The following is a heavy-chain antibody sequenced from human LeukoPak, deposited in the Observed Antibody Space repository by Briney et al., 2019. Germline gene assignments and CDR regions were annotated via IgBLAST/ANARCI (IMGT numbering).Heavy chain of an antibody. D-gene: IGHD2-21*01. V-gene: IGHV3-21*01. CDR1: GFTFSSYS. Sequence: GRSLRLSCAASGFTFSSYSMDWVRQAPGKGLEWVSSISSSSSYIYYADSVKGRFTISRDNAKNSLYLQMNSLRAEGTAVYYCATLTLFSTFQEYYFDYWGQGTLVTVSS. J-gene: IGHJ4*02. CDR2: ISSSSSYI. CDR3: ATLTLFSTFQEYYFDY.